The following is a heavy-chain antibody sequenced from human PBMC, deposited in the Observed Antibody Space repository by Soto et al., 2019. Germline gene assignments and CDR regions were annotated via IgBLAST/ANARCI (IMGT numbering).Heavy chain of an antibody. D-gene: IGHD3-22*01. CDR2: IYYSGST. CDR3: ATYYDSSGYYDY. V-gene: IGHV4-31*03. CDR1: GGSISSGGYY. Sequence: SETLSLTCTVSGGSISSGGYYWSWTHQHPGRGLAWIGYIYYSGSTYYNPSLKSRVTISVDTSKNQFSLKLSSVTAADTAVEYCATYYDSSGYYDYWGQGTLVTVSS. J-gene: IGHJ4*02.